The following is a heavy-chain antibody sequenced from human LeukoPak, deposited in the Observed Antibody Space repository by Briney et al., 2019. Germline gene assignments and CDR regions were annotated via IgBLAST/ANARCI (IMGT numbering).Heavy chain of an antibody. CDR1: GYTFTCYY. D-gene: IGHD3-10*02. J-gene: IGHJ4*02. CDR3: ARARFGELYRLDY. Sequence: ASVKVSCKASGYTFTCYYMHWVRQAPGQGLEWMGWINPNSGGTNYAQKFQGWVTMTRDTSISTAYMELSRLRSDDTAVYYCARARFGELYRLDYWGQGALVTVSS. V-gene: IGHV1-2*04. CDR2: INPNSGGT.